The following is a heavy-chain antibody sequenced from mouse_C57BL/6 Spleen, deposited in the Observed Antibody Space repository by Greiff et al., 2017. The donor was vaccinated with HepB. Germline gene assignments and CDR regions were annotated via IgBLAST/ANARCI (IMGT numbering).Heavy chain of an antibody. CDR2: IHPNSGST. CDR1: GYTFTSYW. D-gene: IGHD2-5*01. CDR3: ASSSNSFAY. J-gene: IGHJ3*01. V-gene: IGHV1-64*01. Sequence: QVQLQQPGAELVKPGASVKLSCKASGYTFTSYWMNWVKQRPGQGLEWIGMIHPNSGSTNYNEKFKSKATLTVDNSSSTDYMQLSSLTSEDSAVYYCASSSNSFAYWGQGTLVTVSA.